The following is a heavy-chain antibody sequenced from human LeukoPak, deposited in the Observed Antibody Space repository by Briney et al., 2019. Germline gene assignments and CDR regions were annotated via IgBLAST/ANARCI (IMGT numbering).Heavy chain of an antibody. CDR2: LNPTGGST. CDR3: ARKGSSSCFDY. Sequence: ASVKVSCKASGYTFISYQMHWVRQAPGQGLEWMGILNPTGGSTSHAQKFQGRVTMTRDTSTSTVYMELSSLRSEDTAVYYCARKGSSSCFDYWGQGTLVTVSS. CDR1: GYTFISYQ. J-gene: IGHJ4*02. V-gene: IGHV1-46*01. D-gene: IGHD6-6*01.